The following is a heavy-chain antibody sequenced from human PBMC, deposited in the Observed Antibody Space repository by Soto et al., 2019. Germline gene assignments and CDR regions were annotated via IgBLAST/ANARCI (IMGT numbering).Heavy chain of an antibody. CDR3: ARDRYDFWSGYYNVDYYYGMDV. D-gene: IGHD3-3*01. CDR2: ISAYNGNT. V-gene: IGHV1-18*01. CDR1: GYTFTSYG. Sequence: ASVKVSCKASGYTFTSYGISWVRQAPGQGLEWMGWISAYNGNTNYAQKLQGRVTMTTDTSTSTAYMELRSLRSDDTAVYYCARDRYDFWSGYYNVDYYYGMDVWGQGTTVTVSS. J-gene: IGHJ6*02.